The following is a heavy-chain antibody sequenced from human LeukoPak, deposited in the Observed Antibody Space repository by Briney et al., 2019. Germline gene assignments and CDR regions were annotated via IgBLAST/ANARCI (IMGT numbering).Heavy chain of an antibody. CDR3: ARGKEKWLDHFDY. CDR1: GFTFSSYS. V-gene: IGHV3-21*01. J-gene: IGHJ4*02. Sequence: GGSLRLSCAASGFTFSSYSMNWVRQAPGKGLEWVSSISSSSTYIYYADSVKGRFTISRDNAKNSLYLQMNSLRVEDTAVYYCARGKEKWLDHFDYWGQGSLVTVSS. CDR2: ISSSSTYI. D-gene: IGHD6-19*01.